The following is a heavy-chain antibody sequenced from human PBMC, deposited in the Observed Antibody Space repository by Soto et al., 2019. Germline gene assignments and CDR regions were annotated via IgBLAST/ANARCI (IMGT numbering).Heavy chain of an antibody. CDR2: MYHSGST. J-gene: IGHJ5*02. CDR1: GGSISSGGYS. V-gene: IGHV4-30-2*05. CDR3: ARGRVVVVVAATRYWFDP. D-gene: IGHD2-15*01. Sequence: PSETLSLTCAVSGGSISSGGYSWSWIRQPPGKGLEWIGYMYHSGSTYYKPSLKSRVTISVDTSKNQFSLKLSSVTAADTVLYYCARGRVVVVVAATRYWFDPWGQGTLVTVSS.